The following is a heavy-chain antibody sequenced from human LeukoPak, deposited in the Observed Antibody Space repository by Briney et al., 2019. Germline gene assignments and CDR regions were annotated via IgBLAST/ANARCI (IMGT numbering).Heavy chain of an antibody. CDR2: ISSNGGST. V-gene: IGHV3-64D*09. J-gene: IGHJ4*02. D-gene: IGHD3-10*01. CDR3: VKDRYIRYGSGSYPYYFDY. CDR1: GFTFSSYA. Sequence: GGSLRLSCSASGFTFSSYAMHWVRQAPGKGLEYVSAISSNGGSTYYADSVNGRFTISRDNSKNTLYLQMSSLRAEDTAVYYCVKDRYIRYGSGSYPYYFDYWGQGTLVTVSS.